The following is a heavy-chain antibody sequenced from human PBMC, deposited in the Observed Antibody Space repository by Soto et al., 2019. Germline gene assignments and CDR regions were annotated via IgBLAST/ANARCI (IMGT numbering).Heavy chain of an antibody. CDR2: ISWNSGNI. V-gene: IGHV3-9*01. Sequence: EVQLVESGGGLVQSGRSLRLSCAASGFTFDDYAMHWVRQAPGKGLEWVSGISWNSGNIGYADSVKGRFTISRDNAKNALYLLIHSLRAEDTALYYCAKDIGPPLRPTFSVWGQGTLVTVSS. D-gene: IGHD3-16*01. J-gene: IGHJ4*02. CDR3: AKDIGPPLRPTFSV. CDR1: GFTFDDYA.